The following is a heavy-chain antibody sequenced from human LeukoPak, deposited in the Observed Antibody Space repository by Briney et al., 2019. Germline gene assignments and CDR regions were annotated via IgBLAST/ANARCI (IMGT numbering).Heavy chain of an antibody. CDR3: ARRGYYDNSGYYYEGDAFDI. V-gene: IGHV5-51*01. CDR1: GYSFTSYW. CDR2: IYPGDSDT. D-gene: IGHD3-22*01. Sequence: GESLKISCKGSGYSFTSYWIGWVRQMPGKGLEWMGIIYPGDSDTRYSPSFQGQVTISADKSISTAYLQWSSLKASDTAMYYCARRGYYDNSGYYYEGDAFDIWGQGTMVTVSS. J-gene: IGHJ3*02.